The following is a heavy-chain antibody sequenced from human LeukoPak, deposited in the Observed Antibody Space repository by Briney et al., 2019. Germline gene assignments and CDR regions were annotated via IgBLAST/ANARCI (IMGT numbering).Heavy chain of an antibody. CDR2: IYFGDSDT. CDR1: GYSFSSAW. CDR3: AMGCSGGRCTTNWFDP. D-gene: IGHD2-15*01. J-gene: IGHJ5*02. V-gene: IGHV5-51*01. Sequence: GESLKTSCKGSGYSFSSAWIGWVRQMPGKGLEWLGIIYFGDSDTRYSPSFEGQVTISADKSISTAYLQWSSLKASDTAMYYCAMGCSGGRCTTNWFDPWGQGTLGTVSS.